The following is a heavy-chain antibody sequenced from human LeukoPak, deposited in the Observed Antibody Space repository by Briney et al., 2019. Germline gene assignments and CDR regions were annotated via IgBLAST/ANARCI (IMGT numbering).Heavy chain of an antibody. CDR3: ARDNRGYYYYYGMDV. CDR1: GFTFSNHY. J-gene: IGHJ6*02. CDR2: ISSGSSSI. D-gene: IGHD1-14*01. Sequence: GGSLRLSCAASGFTFSNHYMNWVRQAPGKGLEWVSSISSGSSSIYYADSVKGRFTISRDNAKSSLYLQMNSLRAEDTAVYYCARDNRGYYYYYGMDVWGQGTTVTVSS. V-gene: IGHV3-21*01.